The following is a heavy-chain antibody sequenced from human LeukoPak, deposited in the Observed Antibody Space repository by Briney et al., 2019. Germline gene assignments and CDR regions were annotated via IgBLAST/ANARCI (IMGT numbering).Heavy chain of an antibody. V-gene: IGHV4-39*07. CDR1: GGSISSSSYY. CDR3: AGGVDTADYYGMDV. Sequence: KPSETLSLTCTVSGGSISSSSYYWGWIRQPPGKGLEWIGSIYYSGSTYYNPSLKSRVTISVDTSKNQFSLKLSSVTAADTAVYYCAGGVDTADYYGMDVWGQGTTVTVSS. D-gene: IGHD5-18*01. CDR2: IYYSGST. J-gene: IGHJ6*02.